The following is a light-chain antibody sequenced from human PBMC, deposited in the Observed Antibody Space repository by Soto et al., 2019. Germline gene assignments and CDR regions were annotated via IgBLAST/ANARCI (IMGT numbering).Light chain of an antibody. V-gene: IGKV3-11*01. J-gene: IGKJ4*01. CDR1: QRISRN. CDR2: DAS. CDR3: QQRSSWPLT. Sequence: EIAMTQSPGTLSVSPGERATLSCRASQRISRNLSWYQHKPGQAPRLLIYDASNRATGIPARFSGSGSGTDFTLTISSLEPEDFALYYCQQRSSWPLTFGGGTKVDI.